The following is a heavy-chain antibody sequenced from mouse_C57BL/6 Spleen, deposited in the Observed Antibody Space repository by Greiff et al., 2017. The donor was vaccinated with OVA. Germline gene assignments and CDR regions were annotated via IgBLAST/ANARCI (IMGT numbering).Heavy chain of an antibody. CDR1: GFTLSDYY. V-gene: IGHV5-16*01. Sequence: DVKLVESEGGLVQPGRSMKLSCTASGFTLSDYYMAWVRQVPEKVLEWVANINYDGSSTYYLDSLKSRFIISRDNAKNILYLQMSSLKSEDTATYYCARGSYGDYWGQGTTLTVSS. CDR2: INYDGSST. J-gene: IGHJ2*01. CDR3: ARGSYGDY. D-gene: IGHD1-1*01.